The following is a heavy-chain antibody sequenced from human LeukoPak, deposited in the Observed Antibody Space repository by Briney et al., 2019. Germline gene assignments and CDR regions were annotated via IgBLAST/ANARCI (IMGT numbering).Heavy chain of an antibody. Sequence: PSETLSLTCSVSGGSISSYYWSWIRQPAGKGLEWIGRIYTSGSTNYNPSLKSRVTMSVDTSKNQFSLKLSSVTAADTAVYYCARGEYRIAARRTVGFDPWGQGTLVTVSS. J-gene: IGHJ5*02. CDR3: ARGEYRIAARRTVGFDP. CDR1: GGSISSYY. CDR2: IYTSGST. V-gene: IGHV4-4*07. D-gene: IGHD6-6*01.